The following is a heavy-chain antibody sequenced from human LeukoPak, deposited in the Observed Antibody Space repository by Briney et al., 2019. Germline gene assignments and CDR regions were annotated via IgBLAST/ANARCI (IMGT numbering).Heavy chain of an antibody. CDR2: IYTSGST. J-gene: IGHJ3*02. CDR1: GGSISSYY. V-gene: IGHV4-4*07. CDR3: ARGTRVGALDAFDI. Sequence: SETLSLTCTVSGGSISSYYWSWIRQPAGKGLEWIGRIYTSGSTNYNPSLKSRVTMSVDTSKNQFSLKLSSVTAADAAVYYCARGTRVGALDAFDIWGQGTMVTVSS. D-gene: IGHD1-26*01.